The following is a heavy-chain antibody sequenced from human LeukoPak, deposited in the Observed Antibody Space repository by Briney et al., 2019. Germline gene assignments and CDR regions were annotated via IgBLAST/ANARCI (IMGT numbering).Heavy chain of an antibody. Sequence: PGGSLRLSCAASGFTFSSYWMHWVRQAPGKGLVWVSRINSDGSSTSYADSVKGRFTISGDNAKNTLYLQMNSLKAEDTAVYYCARAIPDRGYSYGYYYYYGMDVWGQGTTVTVSS. D-gene: IGHD5-18*01. CDR1: GFTFSSYW. J-gene: IGHJ6*02. CDR2: INSDGSST. CDR3: ARAIPDRGYSYGYYYYYGMDV. V-gene: IGHV3-74*01.